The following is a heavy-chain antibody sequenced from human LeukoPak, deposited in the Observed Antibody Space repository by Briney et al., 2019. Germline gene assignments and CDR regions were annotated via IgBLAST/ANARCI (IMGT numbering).Heavy chain of an antibody. V-gene: IGHV3-53*01. Sequence: GGSLRLSCAASGFSVGDNYMSWVRQAPGKGLEWVSVIYSSGEIYYIESVEGRFTISRDNSKNILYLQMNTLRAEDTAVYYCARSDTAMVTFDYWGQGTLVTVSS. J-gene: IGHJ4*02. CDR1: GFSVGDNY. CDR2: IYSSGEI. D-gene: IGHD5-18*01. CDR3: ARSDTAMVTFDY.